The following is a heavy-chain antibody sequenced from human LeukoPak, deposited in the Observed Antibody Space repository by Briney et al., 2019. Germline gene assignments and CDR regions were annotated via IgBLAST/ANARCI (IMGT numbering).Heavy chain of an antibody. CDR2: IYFSGST. CDR3: ARRCSSASCSFDH. Sequence: SETLSLTCTVSGGSISSFYWSWIRQPPGKGLEWIGHIYFSGSTNYNPSLKSRVTISVDTSKNQFSLRLSSVTAADTAVYYCARRCSSASCSFDHWGQGTLATVSS. CDR1: GGSISSFY. V-gene: IGHV4-59*08. D-gene: IGHD2-2*01. J-gene: IGHJ4*02.